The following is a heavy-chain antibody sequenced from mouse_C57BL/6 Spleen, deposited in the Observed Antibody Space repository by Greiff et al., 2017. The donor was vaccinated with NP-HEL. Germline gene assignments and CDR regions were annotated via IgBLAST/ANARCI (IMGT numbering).Heavy chain of an antibody. Sequence: QVQLQQSGPGLVQPSQSLSITCTVSGFSLTSYGVHWVRQSTGKGLEWLGVIWSGGSTDYTAAFISRLSISKDNSKSQVFFKMNSLQADDTAIYYCARRRIYYGNYAMDYWVQGTSVTVSS. V-gene: IGHV2-2*01. CDR2: IWSGGST. CDR1: GFSLTSYG. J-gene: IGHJ4*01. CDR3: ARRRIYYGNYAMDY. D-gene: IGHD2-1*01.